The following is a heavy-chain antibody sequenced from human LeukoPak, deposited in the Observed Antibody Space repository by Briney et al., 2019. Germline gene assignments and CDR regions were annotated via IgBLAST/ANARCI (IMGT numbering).Heavy chain of an antibody. CDR2: IKKDGSEK. V-gene: IGHV3-7*01. J-gene: IGHJ4*02. CDR3: AKGHDYDDPFDY. Sequence: PGVSLRLSCAASGFTFSSYWMSWVRQAPGKGLEWVANIKKDGSEKYYVDSVKGRFTISRDNSKNTLFLQMNSLRAEDTAVYYCAKGHDYDDPFDYWGQGTLVTVSS. CDR1: GFTFSSYW. D-gene: IGHD4-17*01.